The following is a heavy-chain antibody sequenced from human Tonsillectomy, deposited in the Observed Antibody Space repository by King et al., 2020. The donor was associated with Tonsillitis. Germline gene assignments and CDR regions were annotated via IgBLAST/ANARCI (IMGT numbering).Heavy chain of an antibody. V-gene: IGHV3-30*03. Sequence: VQLVESGGGVVQPARSLILSCVASGFTFSHYAMHWVRQAPGKGLEWVAVISYGGTNMYYADSVKGRVTISRDNSKNTLYLQMNSLRPEDTAVYYCARGGPFYDFSNPPGDYYFDYWGQGTLVTVSS. J-gene: IGHJ4*02. D-gene: IGHD3-3*01. CDR3: ARGGPFYDFSNPPGDYYFDY. CDR2: ISYGGTNM. CDR1: GFTFSHYA.